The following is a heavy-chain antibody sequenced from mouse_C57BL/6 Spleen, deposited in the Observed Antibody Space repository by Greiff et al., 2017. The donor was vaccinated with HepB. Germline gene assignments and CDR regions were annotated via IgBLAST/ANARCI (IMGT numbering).Heavy chain of an antibody. CDR1: GYTFTSYW. Sequence: QVQLKQPGAELVKPGASVKLSCKASGYTFTSYWMQWVKQRPGQGLEWIGEIDPSDSYTNYNQKFKGKATLTVDTSSSTAYMQLSSLTSDDSAVYYCARRGGLGSWFDYWGQGTLVTVSA. CDR2: IDPSDSYT. V-gene: IGHV1-50*01. D-gene: IGHD3-3*01. CDR3: ARRGGLGSWFDY. J-gene: IGHJ3*01.